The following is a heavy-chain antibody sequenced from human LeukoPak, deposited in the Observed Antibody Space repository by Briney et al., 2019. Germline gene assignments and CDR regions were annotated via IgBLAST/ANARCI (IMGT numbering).Heavy chain of an antibody. CDR1: GISLRSYS. J-gene: IGHJ4*02. Sequence: GESLRLSGVASGISLRSYSVHWVRQAPGKGLVWVALTSHDESNKKYADSVRGRCTISRDNSRDAVFLQLSNLRHEDTAVYYCAKGDAAGAYRTDFWGPGTRVTVSS. V-gene: IGHV3-30-3*01. CDR2: TSHDESNK. CDR3: AKGDAAGAYRTDF. D-gene: IGHD6-13*01.